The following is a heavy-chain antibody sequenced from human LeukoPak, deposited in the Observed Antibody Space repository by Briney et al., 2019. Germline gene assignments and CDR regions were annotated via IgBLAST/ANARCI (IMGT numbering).Heavy chain of an antibody. V-gene: IGHV4-59*01. Sequence: SETLSLTCTVSGGSISSYYWSWIRQPPGKGLEWIGYIYYSGSTNYNPSLKSRVTISVDTSKNQFSLKLSSVTAADTAVYYCARPATGTAFDICGQGAMVTVSS. D-gene: IGHD2-15*01. CDR1: GGSISSYY. CDR3: ARPATGTAFDI. J-gene: IGHJ3*02. CDR2: IYYSGST.